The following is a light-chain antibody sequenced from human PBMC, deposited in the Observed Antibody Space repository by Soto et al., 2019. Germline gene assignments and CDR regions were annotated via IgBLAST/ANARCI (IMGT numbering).Light chain of an antibody. CDR1: QSISFY. J-gene: IGKJ5*01. CDR3: QQRSNWPT. V-gene: IGKV3-11*01. Sequence: EIVLTQSPATLSLSAGERAALSGRASQSISFYLTWYQHKPGQAPRLLIYDASNRATGIPARFSGSGYGTDFTLTIRSLEPEDFAVYYCQQRSNWPTFGQGTRLEIK. CDR2: DAS.